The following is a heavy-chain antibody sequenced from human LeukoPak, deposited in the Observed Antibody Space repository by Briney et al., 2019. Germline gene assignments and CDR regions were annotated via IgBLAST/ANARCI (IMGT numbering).Heavy chain of an antibody. J-gene: IGHJ4*02. Sequence: GGSLRLSCAASGFTFSNAWMTWVRQAPGKGLEWVSAISGSGGSTYYAGSVKGRFTISRDNSKNTLYLQMNSLRADDTAVYYCAKSHHVTAIDYWGQGTLVTVSS. V-gene: IGHV3-23*01. CDR1: GFTFSNAW. D-gene: IGHD2-21*02. CDR3: AKSHHVTAIDY. CDR2: ISGSGGST.